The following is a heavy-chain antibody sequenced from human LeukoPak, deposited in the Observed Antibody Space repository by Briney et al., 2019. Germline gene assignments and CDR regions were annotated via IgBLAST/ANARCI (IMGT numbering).Heavy chain of an antibody. V-gene: IGHV3-23*01. J-gene: IGHJ4*02. Sequence: GGSLRLSCAASGFTFSSYAMSWVRQAPGKGLEWVSGISGSGDNTYYADSVKGRFTISRDNSKNTLYLQMNSLRAEDTAVYYCARESDSSWLKWGQGTLVTVSS. CDR1: GFTFSSYA. D-gene: IGHD6-13*01. CDR3: ARESDSSWLK. CDR2: ISGSGDNT.